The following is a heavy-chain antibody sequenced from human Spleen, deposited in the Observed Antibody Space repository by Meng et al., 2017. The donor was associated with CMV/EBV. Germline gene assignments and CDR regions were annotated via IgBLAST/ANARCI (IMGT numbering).Heavy chain of an antibody. Sequence: ASVKVSCKASGYTFTSYDINWVRQATGQGLEWMGWMNPNSGNTGYAQKFQGRVTITRNTSISTAYMELSSLRSEDTAVYYCARIGFCSSTSCYTKLYYYYYGMDVWGQGTTVTVSS. CDR2: MNPNSGNT. CDR1: GYTFTSYD. CDR3: ARIGFCSSTSCYTKLYYYYYGMDV. J-gene: IGHJ6*02. V-gene: IGHV1-8*03. D-gene: IGHD2-2*02.